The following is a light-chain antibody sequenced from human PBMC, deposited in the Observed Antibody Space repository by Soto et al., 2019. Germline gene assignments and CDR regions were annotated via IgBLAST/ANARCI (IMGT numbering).Light chain of an antibody. CDR3: QHYNNWPIT. CDR2: GAS. J-gene: IGKJ5*01. CDR1: QSVNSD. Sequence: DIVLTQSPATLSVSPGNRATLSCRASQSVNSDLAWYQQKPGQAPRLLIYGASTRATGTPARFSGSGSGTDFTLTISSLQAADFAVYHCQHYNNWPITFGQGTRLEIK. V-gene: IGKV3-15*01.